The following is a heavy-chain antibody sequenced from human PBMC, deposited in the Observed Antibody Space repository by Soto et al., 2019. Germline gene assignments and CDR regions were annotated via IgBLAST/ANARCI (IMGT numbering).Heavy chain of an antibody. D-gene: IGHD1-26*01. J-gene: IGHJ5*02. CDR2: INAGNGNT. CDR1: GYTFTSYA. CDR3: ARGEYGTGATTVVNWFDP. Sequence: ASVKVSCKASGYTFTSYAMHWVRQAPGQRLEWMGWINAGNGNTKYSQKFQGRVTITRDTSASTAYMELSSLRSEDTAVYYCARGEYGTGATTVVNWFDPWGQGTLVTVSS. V-gene: IGHV1-3*01.